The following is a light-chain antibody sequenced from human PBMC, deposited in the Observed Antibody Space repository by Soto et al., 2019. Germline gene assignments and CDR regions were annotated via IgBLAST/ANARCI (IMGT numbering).Light chain of an antibody. CDR2: GAS. V-gene: IGKV3D-15*01. J-gene: IGKJ1*01. Sequence: EIVMTQSPATLSVSPGERATLSCRASQSVGSSLAWYQQKPGQAPRLLIYGASTRATGIPARFSGSRSGTEFTLTISGLQSEDFAVYYCQQYNDWTPWTFGQGTKGEIK. CDR3: QQYNDWTPWT. CDR1: QSVGSS.